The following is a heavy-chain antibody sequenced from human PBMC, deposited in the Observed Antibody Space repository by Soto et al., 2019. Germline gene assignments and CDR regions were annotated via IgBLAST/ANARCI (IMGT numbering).Heavy chain of an antibody. Sequence: PGGSLRLSCAASGFTFSSYWMHWVRQAPGKGLVWVSRVNSDGSSTSYADSVKGRFTISRDNAKNTLYLQMNSLRAEDTAVYYCARAPIRLWFGYYYGMDVWGQGTTVTVSS. J-gene: IGHJ6*02. CDR2: VNSDGSST. D-gene: IGHD5-18*01. V-gene: IGHV3-74*01. CDR3: ARAPIRLWFGYYYGMDV. CDR1: GFTFSSYW.